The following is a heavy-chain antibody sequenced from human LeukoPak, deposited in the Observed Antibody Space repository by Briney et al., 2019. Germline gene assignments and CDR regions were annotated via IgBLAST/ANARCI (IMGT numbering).Heavy chain of an antibody. CDR1: GGSISSYY. J-gene: IGHJ5*02. V-gene: IGHV4-59*08. CDR3: ARQVVVAAPTGWFDP. D-gene: IGHD2-15*01. CDR2: IYYSGST. Sequence: KPSETLSLTCTVSGGSISSYYWSWIRQPPGKGLEWIGYIYYSGSTNYNPSLKSRVTISVDTSKNQFSLKLSSVTAADTAVYYCARQVVVAAPTGWFDPWGQGTLVTVSS.